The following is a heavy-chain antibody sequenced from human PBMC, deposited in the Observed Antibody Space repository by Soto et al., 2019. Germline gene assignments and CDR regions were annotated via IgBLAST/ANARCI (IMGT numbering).Heavy chain of an antibody. Sequence: PGGSLRLSCAASGFTFSSYSMNWVRQAPGKGLEWVSSISSSSSYIYYADSVKGRFTISRDNAKNSLYLQMNSLRAEDTAVYYCXRDNHHTGNHYYYGMDVWGQGTTVTVSS. V-gene: IGHV3-21*01. D-gene: IGHD7-27*01. CDR3: XRDNHHTGNHYYYGMDV. CDR2: ISSSSSYI. CDR1: GFTFSSYS. J-gene: IGHJ6*02.